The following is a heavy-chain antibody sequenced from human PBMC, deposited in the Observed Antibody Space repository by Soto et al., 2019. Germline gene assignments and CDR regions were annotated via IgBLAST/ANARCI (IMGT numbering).Heavy chain of an antibody. J-gene: IGHJ4*02. V-gene: IGHV1-18*01. CDR1: GYTFTSFG. CDR3: ARDSGNLANWTYFFDY. D-gene: IGHD1-20*01. Sequence: QAQLVQSGAEVKKPGASVKVSCKASGYTFTSFGISWVRQAPGQGLECMGWISAYNGNTNYAQKVQGRVTMTTDTSTSTAYMELRSLRSDDTAVYYCARDSGNLANWTYFFDYWGQGTLVTVSS. CDR2: ISAYNGNT.